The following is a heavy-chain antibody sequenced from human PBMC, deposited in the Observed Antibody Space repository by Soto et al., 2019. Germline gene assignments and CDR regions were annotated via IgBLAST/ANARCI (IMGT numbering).Heavy chain of an antibody. CDR2: IDPSDSYT. CDR1: GYSFTSYW. CDR3: AAGLYCSGGSCYYYYGMDV. V-gene: IGHV5-10-1*01. D-gene: IGHD2-15*01. J-gene: IGHJ6*02. Sequence: GESLKISCKGSGYSFTSYWISWVRQMPGKGLEWMGRIDPSDSYTNYSPSFQGHVTISADKSISTAYLQWSSLKASDTAMYYCAAGLYCSGGSCYYYYGMDVWGQGPTVTVSS.